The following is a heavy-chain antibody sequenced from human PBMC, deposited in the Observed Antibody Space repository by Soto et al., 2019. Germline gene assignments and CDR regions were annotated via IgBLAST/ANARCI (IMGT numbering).Heavy chain of an antibody. V-gene: IGHV3-15*01. CDR1: GFTFSYAW. CDR3: TTERRSCSDTSCDMFTEYYSDY. J-gene: IGHJ4*02. Sequence: GGSLRLSCAASGFTFSYAWMSWVRQAPGKGLQWVGRIKSKTDGGTTDYAAPVKGRFSISRDDSKNTLYLQMNSLIIEDTAVYYCTTERRSCSDTSCDMFTEYYSDYWGQGTLVTVSS. CDR2: IKSKTDGGTT. D-gene: IGHD2-2*02.